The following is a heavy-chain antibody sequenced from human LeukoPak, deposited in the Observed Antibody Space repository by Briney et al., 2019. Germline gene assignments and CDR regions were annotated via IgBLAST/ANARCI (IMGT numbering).Heavy chain of an antibody. J-gene: IGHJ4*02. CDR3: ARASSSSTNILLW. V-gene: IGHV4-59*01. CDR2: IYYSGST. CDR1: GGSIGSYY. Sequence: SETLSLTCTVSGGSIGSYYWSWIRQPPGKGLEWIGYIYYSGSTNYNPSLKSRVTISVDTSKNQFSLKLSSVTAADTAVYYCARASSSSTNILLWWGQGTLVTVSS. D-gene: IGHD6-6*01.